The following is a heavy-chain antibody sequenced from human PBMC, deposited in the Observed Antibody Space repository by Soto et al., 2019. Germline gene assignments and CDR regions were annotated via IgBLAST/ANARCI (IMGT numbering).Heavy chain of an antibody. Sequence: QITLKESGPTLVKPTQTLTLTCTFSGFSLSTSGVGVGWIRQPPGKALEWLALIYWNDDKRYSPSLKSRLTITKDTSKNQVVLTLTNMDPVDTATYYCAHIGQGGGVWYYFDYWGQGTLVTVSS. D-gene: IGHD2-21*01. CDR1: GFSLSTSGVG. J-gene: IGHJ4*02. V-gene: IGHV2-5*01. CDR2: IYWNDDK. CDR3: AHIGQGGGVWYYFDY.